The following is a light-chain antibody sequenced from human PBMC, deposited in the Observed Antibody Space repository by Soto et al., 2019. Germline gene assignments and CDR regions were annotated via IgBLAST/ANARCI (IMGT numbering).Light chain of an antibody. CDR2: DAS. Sequence: EIVLTQSPATLSLSPGERATLSCRASQSVSTYLAWYQQKPGQAPRLLIYDASNRATGIPGRFSGSGSGTAFTLTISSLEPEDFAVYYCQQRSNWPPGPLTFGGGTRVEI. V-gene: IGKV3-11*01. CDR3: QQRSNWPPGPLT. CDR1: QSVSTY. J-gene: IGKJ4*01.